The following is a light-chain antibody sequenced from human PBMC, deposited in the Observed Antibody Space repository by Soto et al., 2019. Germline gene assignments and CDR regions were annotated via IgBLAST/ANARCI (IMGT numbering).Light chain of an antibody. Sequence: DIQMTQSPSSLSAVVGDRVTITCRTSQSIRSYLNWYQQKSGKAPKLLISAASNLQSGVPYRFSGSVSGTDFTLTISSLQPEDVATYYCQHSHSTPRITFCQGTRLEIK. J-gene: IGKJ5*01. CDR2: AAS. CDR1: QSIRSY. V-gene: IGKV1-39*01. CDR3: QHSHSTPRIT.